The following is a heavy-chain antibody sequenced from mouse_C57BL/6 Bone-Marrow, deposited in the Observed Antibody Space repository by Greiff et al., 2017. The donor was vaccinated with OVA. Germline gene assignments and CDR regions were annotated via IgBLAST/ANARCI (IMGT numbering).Heavy chain of an antibody. J-gene: IGHJ2*01. Sequence: VQLPQSGPELVKPGASVKLSCKASGYTFTRYDINWVKQRPGQGLEWIGWIYPRDGSTKYNEKFKGKATLTVDTSSSTAYMELHSLTSEDSAVDFCAVITTVVAPYFDYWGQGTTLTVSS. V-gene: IGHV1-85*01. D-gene: IGHD1-1*01. CDR2: IYPRDGST. CDR3: AVITTVVAPYFDY. CDR1: GYTFTRYD.